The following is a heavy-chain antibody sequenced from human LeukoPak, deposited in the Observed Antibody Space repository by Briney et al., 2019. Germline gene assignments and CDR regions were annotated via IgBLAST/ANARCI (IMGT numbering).Heavy chain of an antibody. CDR2: INHSGST. D-gene: IGHD2-21*02. CDR3: ASGYCGGACQLGGVDM. Sequence: SETLSLTCAVYGGSFSGYYWSWIRQPPGKGLEWIGEINHSGSTNYNPSLKSRVTVSLDTSGNQFSLKLSSVTAADTAVYYCASGYCGGACQLGGVDMWGQGTMVTVSS. CDR1: GGSFSGYY. J-gene: IGHJ3*02. V-gene: IGHV4-34*01.